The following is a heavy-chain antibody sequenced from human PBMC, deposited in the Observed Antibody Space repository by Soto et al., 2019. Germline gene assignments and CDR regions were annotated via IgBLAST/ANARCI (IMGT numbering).Heavy chain of an antibody. CDR3: AKAVHLDY. D-gene: IGHD3-10*01. Sequence: GGSLRLSCAASGFTFSSYGMHWVRQAPGKGLEWVAVISYDGSNKYYADSVKGRFTISRDNSKNTLYLQMNSLRAEDTAVYCCAKAVHLDYWGQGTLVTVSS. CDR2: ISYDGSNK. CDR1: GFTFSSYG. V-gene: IGHV3-30*18. J-gene: IGHJ4*02.